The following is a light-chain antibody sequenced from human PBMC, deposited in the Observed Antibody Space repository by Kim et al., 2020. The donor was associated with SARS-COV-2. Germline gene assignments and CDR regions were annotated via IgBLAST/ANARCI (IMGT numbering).Light chain of an antibody. Sequence: QSALTQPRSVSGSPGQSVTISCTGTSSDVGGYNSVSWYQQHSGKAPKVMIYDVNSRPSGVPDRFSGSKSGNTASLTISGLQAGDEADDYCCSYAGSYSYVFGTGTKVTVL. CDR3: CSYAGSYSYV. CDR1: SSDVGGYNS. J-gene: IGLJ1*01. CDR2: DVN. V-gene: IGLV2-11*01.